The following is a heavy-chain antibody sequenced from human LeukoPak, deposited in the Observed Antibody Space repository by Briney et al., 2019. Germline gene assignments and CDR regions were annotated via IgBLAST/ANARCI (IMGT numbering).Heavy chain of an antibody. CDR1: GYTFTGYY. Sequence: ASVKVSCKASGYTFTGYYMHWVRQAPGQGLEWMGWINPNSGGTNYAQKFQGRVTMTRDTSISTAYMELSRLRSDDTAVYYCARGPTGAGSSDYYYYYMDVWGKGTTVAVSS. CDR2: INPNSGGT. J-gene: IGHJ6*03. V-gene: IGHV1-2*02. D-gene: IGHD1-26*01. CDR3: ARGPTGAGSSDYYYYYMDV.